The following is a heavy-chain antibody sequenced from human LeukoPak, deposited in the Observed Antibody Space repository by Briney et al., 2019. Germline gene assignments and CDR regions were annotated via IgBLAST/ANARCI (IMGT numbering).Heavy chain of an antibody. Sequence: GGSLRLSCAASGFTFSSYWMSWVRQAPGKGLEWVANIKQDGSEKYYVDSAKGRFTISRDNAKNSPYLQMNSLRAEDTAVYYCVRDGGGDIVVVPAVDFDYWGQGTLVTVSS. D-gene: IGHD2-2*01. CDR2: IKQDGSEK. CDR3: VRDGGGDIVVVPAVDFDY. V-gene: IGHV3-7*03. J-gene: IGHJ4*02. CDR1: GFTFSSYW.